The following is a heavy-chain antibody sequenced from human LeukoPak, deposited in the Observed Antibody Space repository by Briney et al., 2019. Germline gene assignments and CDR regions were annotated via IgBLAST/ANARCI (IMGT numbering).Heavy chain of an antibody. J-gene: IGHJ4*02. V-gene: IGHV4-59*08. Sequence: SETLSLTCTVSGGSISSYYWSWIRQPPGKGLEWTGSISQSGRTYYNPSLKSRVTISIDTSKTQFSLKLSSVTAADTAVYYCAGVWFGEDYHFDFWGQGTLVTVSS. D-gene: IGHD3-10*01. CDR1: GGSISSYY. CDR3: AGVWFGEDYHFDF. CDR2: ISQSGRT.